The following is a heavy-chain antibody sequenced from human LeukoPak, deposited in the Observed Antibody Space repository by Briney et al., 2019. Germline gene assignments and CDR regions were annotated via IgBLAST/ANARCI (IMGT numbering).Heavy chain of an antibody. J-gene: IGHJ6*03. CDR2: MNPNSGNT. Sequence: GASVKVSCKASGYTFTSYDINWVRQATGQGLEWMGWMNPNSGNTGYAQKFQGRVTMTRNTSISTAYMELSSLRSEDTAVYYCAREGTSFLRYTYYYYYMDVWGKGTTVTISS. CDR3: AREGTSFLRYTYYYYYMDV. V-gene: IGHV1-8*01. CDR1: GYTFTSYD. D-gene: IGHD3-9*01.